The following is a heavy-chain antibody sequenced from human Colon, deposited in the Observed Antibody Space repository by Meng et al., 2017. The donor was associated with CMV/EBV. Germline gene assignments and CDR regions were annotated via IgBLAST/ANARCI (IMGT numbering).Heavy chain of an antibody. CDR2: IYPGDSDT. V-gene: IGHV5-51*01. CDR1: GYNSHSYW. J-gene: IGHJ5*02. CDR3: ARQGGAGSASANWFDP. D-gene: IGHD6-6*01. Sequence: KVSCKAAGYNSHSYWIGWLRQMPGKGLEWMGVIYPGDSDTLHRLSFQGQVTISVDNSISTAYLQWNSLKASDTAIYSCARQGGAGSASANWFDPWGQGTLVTVSS.